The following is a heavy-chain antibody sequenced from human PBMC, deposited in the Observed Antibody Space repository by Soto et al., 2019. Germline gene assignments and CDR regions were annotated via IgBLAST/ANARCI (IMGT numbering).Heavy chain of an antibody. CDR2: ISGSGGTT. CDR1: GFTFSTRY. J-gene: IGHJ4*02. Sequence: GGSLRLSCAASGFTFSTRYMTWVRQAPGEGLEWVSVISGSGGTTHYADSVKGRFTISRDNSKNTLYLQMNSLRAEDTAIYYCARAEAAFFPFDYWGQGTLVTVSS. CDR3: ARAEAAFFPFDY. V-gene: IGHV3-23*01. D-gene: IGHD2-15*01.